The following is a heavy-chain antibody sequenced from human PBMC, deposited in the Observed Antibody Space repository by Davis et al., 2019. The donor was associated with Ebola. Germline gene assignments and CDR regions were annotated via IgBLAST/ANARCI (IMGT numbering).Heavy chain of an antibody. J-gene: IGHJ4*02. D-gene: IGHD3-22*01. Sequence: SETLSLTCSVSGGSISSYYWSWIRQTPGKGLEWIGHISDTGRAKYNPSLGSRVTISLDTSKIQFSLKLSSVTAADTAVYYCARYDSSGDRVDYWGQGTLVTVSS. CDR2: ISDTGRA. CDR3: ARYDSSGDRVDY. V-gene: IGHV4-59*08. CDR1: GGSISSYY.